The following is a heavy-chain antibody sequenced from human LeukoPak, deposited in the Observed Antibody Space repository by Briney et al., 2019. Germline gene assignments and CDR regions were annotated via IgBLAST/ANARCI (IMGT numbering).Heavy chain of an antibody. V-gene: IGHV3-7*01. J-gene: IGHJ6*02. CDR1: GFTFSSYW. CDR2: IKQDGSEK. CDR3: ARSLIVGATTVYYYYGMDV. D-gene: IGHD1-26*01. Sequence: GGSLGLSCAASGFTFSSYWMSWVRQAPGKGLEWVANIKQDGSEKYYVDSVKSRFTISRDNAKNSLYLQMNSLRAEDTAVYYCARSLIVGATTVYYYYGMDVWGQGTTVTVSS.